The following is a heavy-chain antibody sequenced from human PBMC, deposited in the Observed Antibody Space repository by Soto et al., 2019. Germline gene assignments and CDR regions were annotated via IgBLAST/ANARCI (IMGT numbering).Heavy chain of an antibody. V-gene: IGHV4-34*01. CDR2: INHSGST. J-gene: IGHJ6*02. D-gene: IGHD2-2*01. CDR1: GWSFMGYY. Sequence: WATLSLTCCVYGWSFMGYYWSWIRPPPRKGLEWIGEINHSGSTNYKPSLRSRVTISVDTSNNQFSLKLSSVTAADTAGYYCAYRYCSSTSCPNSYDGMDDWGQGTTVPLSS. CDR3: AYRYCSSTSCPNSYDGMDD.